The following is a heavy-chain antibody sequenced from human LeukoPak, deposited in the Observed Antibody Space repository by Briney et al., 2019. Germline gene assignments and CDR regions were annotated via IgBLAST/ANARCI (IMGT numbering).Heavy chain of an antibody. Sequence: PGGSLRLSCAVSGFTFSSYRMNWVRQAPGKGLEWVASISHDGGEKSYVDSVKGRFTISRDNTKNSLYLQMSSLRAEDTAVYYCARDGTAAGLYFDLWGQGTLVTVSS. D-gene: IGHD6-13*01. CDR3: ARDGTAAGLYFDL. J-gene: IGHJ4*01. CDR2: ISHDGGEK. CDR1: GFTFSSYR. V-gene: IGHV3-7*01.